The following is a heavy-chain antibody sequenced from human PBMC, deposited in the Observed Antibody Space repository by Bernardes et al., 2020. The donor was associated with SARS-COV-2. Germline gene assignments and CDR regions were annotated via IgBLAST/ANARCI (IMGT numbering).Heavy chain of an antibody. J-gene: IGHJ4*02. CDR2: IYYSGST. D-gene: IGHD3-16*02. V-gene: IGHV4-39*01. Sequence: SETLSLTCTVSGGSISRSNYYWGWIRQPPGKGLEWIGSIYYSGSTYYNPSLKSRVTISVDTSKNQFSLKMTSVTAADTAVYYCARLYGELSPLWGQGTLVTVSS. CDR3: ARLYGELSPL. CDR1: GGSISRSNYY.